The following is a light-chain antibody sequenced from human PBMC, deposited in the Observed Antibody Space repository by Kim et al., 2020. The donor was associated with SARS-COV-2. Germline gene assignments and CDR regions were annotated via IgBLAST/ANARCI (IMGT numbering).Light chain of an antibody. V-gene: IGKV3-11*01. CDR1: QSVSSY. CDR2: DAS. Sequence: EIVLTQSPATLSLSPGETATLSCRASQSVSSYLAWYQQKPGQAPRLLIYDASNRATGIPARFSGSGSGTDFTLTISSLEPEDFAVYYWRKRCNSFTFGQGTKLEI. CDR3: RKRCNSFT. J-gene: IGKJ2*01.